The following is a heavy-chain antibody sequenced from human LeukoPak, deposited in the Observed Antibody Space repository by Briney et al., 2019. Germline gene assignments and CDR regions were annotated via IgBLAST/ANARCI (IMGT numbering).Heavy chain of an antibody. CDR2: IYSGGST. V-gene: IGHV3-53*01. CDR3: ATDAH. J-gene: IGHJ4*02. Sequence: PGGSLRLSRAASGFTVSSNYLSWVRQAPGKGLEWVSLIYSGGSTYYADSVKGRFSISRDNSKNTLFLQMNSLRAEDTAVYYCATDAHWGQGTLVTVSS. CDR1: GFTVSSNY.